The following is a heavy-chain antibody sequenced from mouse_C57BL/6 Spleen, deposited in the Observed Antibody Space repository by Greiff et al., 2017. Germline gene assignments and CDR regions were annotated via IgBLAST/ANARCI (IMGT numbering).Heavy chain of an antibody. J-gene: IGHJ2*01. Sequence: EVKLVESGGDLVKPGGSLKLSCAASGFTFSSYGMSWVRQTPDKRLAWVATISSGGSYTYYPDSVKGRFTISRDNAKNTLYLQMSSLKSEDTAMYYCARGLLRSPLDYWGQGTTLTVSS. D-gene: IGHD1-1*01. CDR3: ARGLLRSPLDY. CDR2: ISSGGSYT. CDR1: GFTFSSYG. V-gene: IGHV5-6*01.